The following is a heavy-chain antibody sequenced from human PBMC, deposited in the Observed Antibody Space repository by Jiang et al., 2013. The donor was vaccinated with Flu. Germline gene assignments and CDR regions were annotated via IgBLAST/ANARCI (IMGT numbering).Heavy chain of an antibody. CDR3: AKELYYFDY. J-gene: IGHJ4*02. CDR2: ISGSGGST. V-gene: IGHV3-23*01. Sequence: GKGLEWVSAISGSGGSTYYADSVKGRFTISRDNSKNTLYLQMNSLRAEDTAVYYCAKELYYFDYWGQGTLVTVSS.